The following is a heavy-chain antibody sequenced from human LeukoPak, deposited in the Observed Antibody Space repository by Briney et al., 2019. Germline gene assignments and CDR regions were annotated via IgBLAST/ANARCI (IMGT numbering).Heavy chain of an antibody. CDR3: ARTKDYNWFDP. Sequence: PGGSLRLSCAASGFTFSSYGMHWVRQAPGKGLEWVAVIWYDGSNKYYADSVKGRFTISRDNSKNTLYLQMNSLRAEDTAVYYRARTKDYNWFDPWGQGTLVTVSS. J-gene: IGHJ5*02. CDR1: GFTFSSYG. V-gene: IGHV3-33*01. CDR2: IWYDGSNK.